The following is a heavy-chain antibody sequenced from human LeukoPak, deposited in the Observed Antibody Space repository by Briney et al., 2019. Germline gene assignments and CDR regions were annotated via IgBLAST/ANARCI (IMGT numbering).Heavy chain of an antibody. CDR2: IYRGGYT. D-gene: IGHD1-26*01. Sequence: GGSLRLSCAASGFTVGDNYMTWVRQAPGKGLEWVSLIYRGGYTFYADSVKGRFTISRDNSKNTLYLQMNSLRAEDTAVYYCAKEYSGSYGGMDVWGQGTTVTVSS. CDR3: AKEYSGSYGGMDV. J-gene: IGHJ6*02. CDR1: GFTVGDNY. V-gene: IGHV3-53*05.